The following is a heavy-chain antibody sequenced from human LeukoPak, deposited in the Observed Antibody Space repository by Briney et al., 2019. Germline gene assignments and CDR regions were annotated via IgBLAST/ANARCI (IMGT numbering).Heavy chain of an antibody. D-gene: IGHD2-2*01. CDR1: GFTVSSNY. V-gene: IGHV3-66*01. Sequence: GGSLRLSCAASGFTVSSNYMSWVRQAPGKGLEWVSVIYSGGGTYYADSVKGRFTISRDTSKNTLYLQMSSLRAEDTAVYFCARPMGYCSSISCSYYFDNWGQGTLVTVSS. CDR3: ARPMGYCSSISCSYYFDN. J-gene: IGHJ4*02. CDR2: IYSGGGT.